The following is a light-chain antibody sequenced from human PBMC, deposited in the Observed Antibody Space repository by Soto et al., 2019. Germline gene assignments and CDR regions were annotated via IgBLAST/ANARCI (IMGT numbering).Light chain of an antibody. CDR2: EVS. CDR3: TSYEGGGRYV. J-gene: IGLJ1*01. V-gene: IGLV2-14*01. Sequence: QSALTQPASVSGSPGQSVTISCTGTSSDVGAYNLVSWYQQYPGKAPKLMIYEVSNRPSGVSNRFSGSKSDNTASLTISGLQAEDEADYYCCTSYEGGGRYVFGTGTKVTVL. CDR1: SSDVGAYNL.